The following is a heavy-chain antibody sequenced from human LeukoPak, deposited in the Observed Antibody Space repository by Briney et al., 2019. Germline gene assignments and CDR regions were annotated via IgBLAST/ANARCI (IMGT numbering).Heavy chain of an antibody. V-gene: IGHV4-61*08. CDR2: IYYSGST. D-gene: IGHD3-10*01. J-gene: IGHJ6*02. CDR3: ARAGYSGSHGYYYYYGMDV. CDR1: GGSISSGDYY. Sequence: PSQTLSLTCTVSGGSISSGDYYWSWIRQPPGKGLEWIGYIYYSGSTNYNPSLKSRVTISVDTSKNQFSLKLSSVTAADTAVYYCARAGYSGSHGYYYYYGMDVWGQGTTVTVSS.